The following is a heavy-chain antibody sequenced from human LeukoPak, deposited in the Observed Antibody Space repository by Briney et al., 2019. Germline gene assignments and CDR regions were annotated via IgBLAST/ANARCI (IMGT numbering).Heavy chain of an antibody. V-gene: IGHV1-69*01. D-gene: IGHD2-2*01. CDR1: GGTFSSYA. CDR2: IIPIFGTA. Sequence: GSSVKVSCKASGGTFSSYAISWVRQAPGQGLEWMGGIIPIFGTANYAQKFQGRVTITADESTSTAYMELSSLRSEDTAVYYCARGNEYCSSTSCLYYYGMDVWGKGTTATVSS. CDR3: ARGNEYCSSTSCLYYYGMDV. J-gene: IGHJ6*04.